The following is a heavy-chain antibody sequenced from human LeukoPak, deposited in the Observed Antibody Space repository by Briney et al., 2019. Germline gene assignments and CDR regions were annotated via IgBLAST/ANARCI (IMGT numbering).Heavy chain of an antibody. J-gene: IGHJ6*03. D-gene: IGHD3-22*01. CDR1: GRSISSSSYY. CDR2: IYYSGNT. CDR3: ARDRFDDSSGYYYLYYYYMDV. Sequence: SETLSLTCTVSGRSISSSSYYWGWIRQPPGKGLEWIGSIYYSGNTDYNPSLKSRVTISVETSKNQFSLKLSSVTVADTAVYYCARDRFDDSSGYYYLYYYYMDVWGKGTTVTVSS. V-gene: IGHV4-39*07.